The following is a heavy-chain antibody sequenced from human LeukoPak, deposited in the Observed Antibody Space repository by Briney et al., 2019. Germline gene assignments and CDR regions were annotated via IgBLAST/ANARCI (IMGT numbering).Heavy chain of an antibody. J-gene: IGHJ4*02. CDR2: ISDSGGIT. CDR3: AKDRYCYDGSCYSLSDY. Sequence: GGSLRLSCAASGFTFSSHGMSWVRQAPGKGLEWVSDISDSGGITYYADSVKGRFTIFRDSSKNTLYLQMNSLRAEDTAIYYCAKDRYCYDGSCYSLSDYWGQGTLVTVSS. D-gene: IGHD2-15*01. V-gene: IGHV3-23*01. CDR1: GFTFSSHG.